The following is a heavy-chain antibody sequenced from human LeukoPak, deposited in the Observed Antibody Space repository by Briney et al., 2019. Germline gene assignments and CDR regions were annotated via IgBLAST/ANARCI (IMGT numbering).Heavy chain of an antibody. V-gene: IGHV3-23*01. CDR2: LGGSGATT. CDR3: AKERLTTTAFDI. CDR1: GFTFSTNS. Sequence: GGSLRLSCEASGFTFSTNSMSWVRQAPGKGLEWVSILGGSGATTYYADSVKGRFTISRDNSKNMLYLQMNSLRAEDTAVYYCAKERLTTTAFDIWGQGTMVTVSS. J-gene: IGHJ3*02. D-gene: IGHD4-11*01.